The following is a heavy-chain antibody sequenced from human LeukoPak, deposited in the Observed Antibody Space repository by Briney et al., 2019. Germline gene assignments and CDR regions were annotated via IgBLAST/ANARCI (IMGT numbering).Heavy chain of an antibody. D-gene: IGHD6-6*01. Sequence: SWIRQPPGKGLEWIEYIYHSGSTYYNPSLKSRVTISVDRSKNQFSLKLSSVTAADTAVYYCARVSVEYSSSSDYFDYWGQGTLVTVSS. CDR3: ARVSVEYSSSSDYFDY. J-gene: IGHJ4*02. CDR2: IYHSGST. V-gene: IGHV4-30-2*01.